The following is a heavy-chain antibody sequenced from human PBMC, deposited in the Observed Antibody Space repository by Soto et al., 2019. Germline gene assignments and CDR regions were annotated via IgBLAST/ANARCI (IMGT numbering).Heavy chain of an antibody. J-gene: IGHJ6*02. CDR1: GFTFSSYG. Sequence: GGSLRLSCAASGFTFSSYGMHWVRQAPGKGLEWVAVISYDGSNKYYADSVKGRFTISRDNSKNTLYLQMNSLRAEDTAVYYCAKDTMGIQLWAGYGMDVWGQGTTVTVSS. CDR3: AKDTMGIQLWAGYGMDV. D-gene: IGHD5-18*01. CDR2: ISYDGSNK. V-gene: IGHV3-30*18.